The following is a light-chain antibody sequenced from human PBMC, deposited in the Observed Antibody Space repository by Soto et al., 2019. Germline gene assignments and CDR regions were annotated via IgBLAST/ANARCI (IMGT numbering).Light chain of an antibody. CDR3: MHRLEFPLT. CDR1: QSLLDRDDGNMY. J-gene: IGKJ4*01. CDR2: TVS. Sequence: EIVMTQTPLSLPVTPGEPASISCRSSQSLLDRDDGNMYLDWYVQKPGQSPQLLIYTVSYRAPVVPDMFSGSGSGTDFTLNISRVEADYVVVYYCMHRLEFPLTFGGGTKVEIK. V-gene: IGKV2-40*01.